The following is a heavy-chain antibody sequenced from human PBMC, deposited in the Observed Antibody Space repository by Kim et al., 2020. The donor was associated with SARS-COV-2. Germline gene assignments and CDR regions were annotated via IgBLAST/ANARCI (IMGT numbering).Heavy chain of an antibody. V-gene: IGHV4-59*13. CDR1: GGLLSSYY. CDR2: IYYSGST. D-gene: IGHD3-3*01. J-gene: IGHJ6*02. Sequence: SETLSLTCTVSGGLLSSYYWTWIRQPPGKGLEWLGSIYYSGSTKYSPSLKSRVTISVDTSKNQFSLKLTSVTAADTAVYYCARDRYFTIFGDYYGMDVWGQGTTVTVSS. CDR3: ARDRYFTIFGDYYGMDV.